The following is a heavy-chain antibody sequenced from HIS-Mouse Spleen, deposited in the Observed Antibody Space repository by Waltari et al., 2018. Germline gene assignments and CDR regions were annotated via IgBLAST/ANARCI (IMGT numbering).Heavy chain of an antibody. CDR2: IYYSGST. CDR1: AGSISSNSYY. CDR3: ARRPGVAARPGGSNFDY. Sequence: QLQLQESGPGLVKPSETLSITCTVSAGSISSNSYYWGWIRQPPGKGLEWIGSIYYSGSTYYNPSLKSRVTISVDTSKNQFSLKLSSVTAADTAVYYCARRPGVAARPGGSNFDYWGQGTLVTVSS. J-gene: IGHJ4*02. D-gene: IGHD6-6*01. V-gene: IGHV4-39*01.